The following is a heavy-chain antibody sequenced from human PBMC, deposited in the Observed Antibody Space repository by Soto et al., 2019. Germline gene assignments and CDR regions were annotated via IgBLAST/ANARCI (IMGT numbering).Heavy chain of an antibody. CDR1: GGSISSSSYY. J-gene: IGHJ4*02. D-gene: IGHD4-17*01. V-gene: IGHV4-39*01. CDR3: ARGDDYGDYVNY. Sequence: SETLSLTCTVSGGSISSSSYYWGWIRQPPGKGLEWIGSIYYSGSTYYNPSLKSRVTISVDTSKNQFSLKLSSVTAADTAVYYCARGDDYGDYVNYWGQGTLVTVSS. CDR2: IYYSGST.